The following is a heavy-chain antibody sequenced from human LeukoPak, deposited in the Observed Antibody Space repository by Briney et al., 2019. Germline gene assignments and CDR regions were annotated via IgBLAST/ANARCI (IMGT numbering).Heavy chain of an antibody. CDR2: IRYDGSNK. J-gene: IGHJ4*02. CDR1: GFTFSSYG. Sequence: GGSLRLSCAASGFTFSSYGMHWVRQAPGKGLEWVAFIRYDGSNKYYADSVKGRFTISRDNSKNTLYLQMNSLRAEDTAVYYCARNIRPIDIVVVPAAMFDYWGQGTLVTVSS. D-gene: IGHD2-2*01. CDR3: ARNIRPIDIVVVPAAMFDY. V-gene: IGHV3-30*02.